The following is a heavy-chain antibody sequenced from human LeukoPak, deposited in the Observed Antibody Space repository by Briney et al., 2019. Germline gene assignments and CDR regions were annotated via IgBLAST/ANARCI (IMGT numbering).Heavy chain of an antibody. J-gene: IGHJ4*02. Sequence: GGSLRLSCAASGFPFSNYWMHWVRQAPGKGLVWVSRINSDGSTTNYADSVKGRFTISRDNAENTLYMRMNSLRPEDTAVYYCAGGQLDGVWSYWGQGTLVTVSS. D-gene: IGHD3-3*01. CDR1: GFPFSNYW. V-gene: IGHV3-74*01. CDR2: INSDGSTT. CDR3: AGGQLDGVWSY.